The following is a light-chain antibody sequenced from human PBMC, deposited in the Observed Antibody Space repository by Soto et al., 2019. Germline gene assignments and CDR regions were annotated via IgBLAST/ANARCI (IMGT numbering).Light chain of an antibody. Sequence: AIRMTQSPSSLSASTGDRVTITCRASQGISSYLAWYQQKPGKAPKLLIYAASTLQSGVPSRFSGSGSGTDFPLTISCLQSEDFATYYCQQYYSYSFTFGPGTKVDIK. CDR1: QGISSY. CDR2: AAS. J-gene: IGKJ3*01. V-gene: IGKV1-8*01. CDR3: QQYYSYSFT.